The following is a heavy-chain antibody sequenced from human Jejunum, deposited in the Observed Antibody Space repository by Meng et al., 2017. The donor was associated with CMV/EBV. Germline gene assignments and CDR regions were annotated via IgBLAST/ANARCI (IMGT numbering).Heavy chain of an antibody. CDR1: TFSNYT. V-gene: IGHV3-21*01. CDR3: ARYGITGTRWGGWFDP. CDR2: ISSSGIYI. J-gene: IGHJ5*02. D-gene: IGHD1/OR15-1a*01. Sequence: TFSNYTMNWVRQAPGKGLEWVSSISSSGIYIHYADSVKGRFTISRDNARNSLFLQMNSLRAEDTAVYYCARYGITGTRWGGWFDPWGQGTRVTVSS.